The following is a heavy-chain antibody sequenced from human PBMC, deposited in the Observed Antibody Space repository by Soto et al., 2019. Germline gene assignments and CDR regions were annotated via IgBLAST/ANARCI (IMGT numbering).Heavy chain of an antibody. CDR3: AKVWRGYGSGSEIDY. Sequence: EVQLLESGGGLVQPGGSLRLSCAASGFTFSSYAMSWVRQAPGKGLEWVSAISGSGGSTYYADSVKGRFTISRDNSKNTLYRQMNSLRAEDTAVYYCAKVWRGYGSGSEIDYWGQGTMVTVSS. D-gene: IGHD3-10*01. CDR1: GFTFSSYA. CDR2: ISGSGGST. V-gene: IGHV3-23*01. J-gene: IGHJ4*02.